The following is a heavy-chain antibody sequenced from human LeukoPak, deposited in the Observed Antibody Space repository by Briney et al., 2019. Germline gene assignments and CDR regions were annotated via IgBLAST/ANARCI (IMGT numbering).Heavy chain of an antibody. Sequence: ASVKVSCKASGYTLTRHYMHWGGQAPGQGGEWMGWINPNSGGTNYAQKFQGRVTMTRDTSISTAYMELSRLRSDDTAVYYCARAEGWLPPYNFDYWGQGTLVTVSS. J-gene: IGHJ4*02. D-gene: IGHD5-24*01. CDR3: ARAEGWLPPYNFDY. V-gene: IGHV1-2*02. CDR1: GYTLTRHY. CDR2: INPNSGGT.